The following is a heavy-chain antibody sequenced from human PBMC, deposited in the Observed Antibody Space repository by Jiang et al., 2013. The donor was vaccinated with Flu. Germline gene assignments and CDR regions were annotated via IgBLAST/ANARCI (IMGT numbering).Heavy chain of an antibody. V-gene: IGHV4-38-2*02. CDR2: IYHSGST. CDR3: ARERRYSSGWYEGNRREIDY. Sequence: LLKPSETLSLTCTVSGYSISSGYYWGWIRQPPGKGLEWIGSIYHSGSTYYNPSLKSRVTISVDTSKNQFSLKLSSVTAADTAVYYCARERRYSSGWYEGNRREIDYWGQGTLVTVSS. D-gene: IGHD6-19*01. J-gene: IGHJ4*02. CDR1: GYSISSGYY.